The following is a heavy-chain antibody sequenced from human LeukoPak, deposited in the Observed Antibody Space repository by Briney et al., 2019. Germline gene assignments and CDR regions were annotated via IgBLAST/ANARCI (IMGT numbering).Heavy chain of an antibody. CDR1: GFTFSNAW. D-gene: IGHD3-10*01. V-gene: IGHV3-15*01. J-gene: IGHJ6*02. Sequence: PGGSLRLSCAASGFTFSNAWMSWVRQAPGKGLEWVGRIKSNTDGGTTDYAAPVKGRFTISRDDSKNTLYLQMNSLKTEDTAVYYCTTEGTMVRGVRFVPRYYYGMDVWGQGTTVTVSS. CDR3: TTEGTMVRGVRFVPRYYYGMDV. CDR2: IKSNTDGGTT.